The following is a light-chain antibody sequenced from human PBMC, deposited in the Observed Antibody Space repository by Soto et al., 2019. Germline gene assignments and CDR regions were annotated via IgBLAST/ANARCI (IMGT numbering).Light chain of an antibody. CDR2: DAS. V-gene: IGKV1-33*01. CDR1: QDISNY. J-gene: IGKJ3*01. CDR3: PQYDTLPPFT. Sequence: DIQMTQSPSSLSSSVGDRVTITCQARQDISNYLNWYQQKPGKAPKLLIYDASNLETGFPSRFSGSGSATDFTCTISSLQPDDIATEYCPQYDTLPPFTFGPGTKVDIK.